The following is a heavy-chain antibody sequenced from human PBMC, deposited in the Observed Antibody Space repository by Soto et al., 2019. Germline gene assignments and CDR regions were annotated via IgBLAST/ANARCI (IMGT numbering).Heavy chain of an antibody. Sequence: SEPLSLTCTVSGGSISTAGYYWSWIRQHPGKGLEWVGYIYYSGRTYYNPSLKSRVTMSVDTSKNQFSLNLSSVTAADTAVYYCASRDSSRGYSFDPWSKGTLVTVSS. CDR3: ASRDSSRGYSFDP. D-gene: IGHD3-22*01. CDR1: GGSISTAGYY. V-gene: IGHV4-31*03. CDR2: IYYSGRT. J-gene: IGHJ5*02.